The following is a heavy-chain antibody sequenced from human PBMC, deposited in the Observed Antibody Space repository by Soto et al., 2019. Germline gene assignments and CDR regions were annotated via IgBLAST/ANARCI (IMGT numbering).Heavy chain of an antibody. Sequence: QVQLVQSGAEVKKPGSSVKVSCKASGGTFSSYAISWVRQAPGQGLEWMGGIIPIFGTANYAQKFQGRVTMTADKSTSTAYMELSSLRSEDTAVYYCARRQYYYDSSGYSPHFDYWGQGTLVTVSS. D-gene: IGHD3-22*01. CDR1: GGTFSSYA. CDR3: ARRQYYYDSSGYSPHFDY. V-gene: IGHV1-69*06. CDR2: IIPIFGTA. J-gene: IGHJ4*02.